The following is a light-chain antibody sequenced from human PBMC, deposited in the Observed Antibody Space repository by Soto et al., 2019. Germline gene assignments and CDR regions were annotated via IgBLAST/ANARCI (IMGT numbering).Light chain of an antibody. CDR1: GSTIGAGYD. CDR2: DNS. J-gene: IGLJ2*01. CDR3: QSYDSSLSVV. V-gene: IGLV1-40*01. Sequence: QSALTQSPSVSGAPGQRVTISCTGSGSTIGAGYDVHWYQQLPGTAPKLLIYDNSNRPSGVPDRFSGSKSGTSASLAISGLQAEDEADYYCQSYDSSLSVVFGGGTKVTVL.